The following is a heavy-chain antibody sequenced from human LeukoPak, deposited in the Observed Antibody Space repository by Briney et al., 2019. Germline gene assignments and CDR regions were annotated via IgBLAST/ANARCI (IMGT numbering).Heavy chain of an antibody. CDR1: VFSLSTSGVG. CDR2: NYWDDDK. J-gene: IGHJ5*01. Sequence: SGPTLVNPTQTLTLPCTFSVFSLSTSGVGVGWIRQPPGQALEWLAVNYWDDDKHYSPSLKTSPNTTKDTSQNQVVLKMTNMDPVDTATYYCAHTRRGQQLGYNWLDSWGQGTLVTVPS. CDR3: AHTRRGQQLGYNWLDS. D-gene: IGHD6-13*01. V-gene: IGHV2-5*02.